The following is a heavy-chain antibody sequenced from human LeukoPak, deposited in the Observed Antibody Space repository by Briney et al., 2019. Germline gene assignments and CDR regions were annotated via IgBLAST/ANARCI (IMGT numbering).Heavy chain of an antibody. D-gene: IGHD6-13*01. J-gene: IGHJ6*02. CDR3: ARDVRIAAAGTHYYYYYGMDV. V-gene: IGHV4-30-4*01. CDR1: GGSISSGDYY. Sequence: SETLSLTCTVSGGSISSGDYYWSWIRQPPGKGLEWIGYIYYSGSTYYNPSLKSRVTISVDTSKNQFSLKLSSVTAADTAVYYRARDVRIAAAGTHYYYYYGMDVWGQGTTVTVSS. CDR2: IYYSGST.